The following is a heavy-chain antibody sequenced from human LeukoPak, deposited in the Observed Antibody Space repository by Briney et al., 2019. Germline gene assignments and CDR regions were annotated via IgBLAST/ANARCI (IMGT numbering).Heavy chain of an antibody. J-gene: IGHJ4*02. CDR3: ASSTRDATRPRSFEI. CDR1: GFTFSAYS. V-gene: IGHV3-48*01. Sequence: SGGSLRLSCAASGFTFSAYSMNWVRQAPGKVLEWVSYISSTSSTIYYADSVKGRFAISRDNAQNSLYLQMNSLRAEDTAIYYRASSTRDATRPRSFEIWGQGTRVTVSS. CDR2: ISSTSSTI. D-gene: IGHD3-3*02.